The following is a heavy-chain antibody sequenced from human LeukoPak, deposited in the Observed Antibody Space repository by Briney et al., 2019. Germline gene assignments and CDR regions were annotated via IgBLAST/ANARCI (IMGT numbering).Heavy chain of an antibody. CDR3: ATLLGGVFDP. Sequence: GESLKISCKGSGYSFSTYWIGWVRQMPGKGLEWMGIIYPGDSDTRYHPSFQGQVTNSADKSISTAYLQWSSLKASDTAMYYCATLLGGVFDPWGQGTLVTASS. J-gene: IGHJ5*02. D-gene: IGHD3-16*01. CDR1: GYSFSTYW. V-gene: IGHV5-51*01. CDR2: IYPGDSDT.